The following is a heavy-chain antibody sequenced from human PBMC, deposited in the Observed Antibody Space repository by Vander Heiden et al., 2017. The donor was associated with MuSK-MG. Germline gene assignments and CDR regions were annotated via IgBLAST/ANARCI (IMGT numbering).Heavy chain of an antibody. CDR2: ISWNSGSI. V-gene: IGHV3-9*01. CDR3: AKDRGPYGGNSEIDI. J-gene: IGHJ3*02. CDR1: GFTFDDYA. D-gene: IGHD2-21*02. Sequence: EVQLVESGGGLVQPGRSLRLSCAASGFTFDDYALHWVRQAPGKGLEWGSGISWNSGSIGYADSVKGRFTISRDNAKNSLYLQMNSLRAEDTALYYCAKDRGPYGGNSEIDIWGQGTMVTVSS.